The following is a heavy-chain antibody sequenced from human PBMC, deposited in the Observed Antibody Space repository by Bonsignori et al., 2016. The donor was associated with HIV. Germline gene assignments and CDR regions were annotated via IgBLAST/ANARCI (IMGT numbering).Heavy chain of an antibody. J-gene: IGHJ3*02. CDR3: AIDSRDTTTWTGARRAFDI. Sequence: GGSLRLSCAASGFTSDIYAMHWVRQGSGKGLEWVSGISWNSGVIIYADSVKGRFTISRDNGKNSLYLQMNSLRTEDTAFYYCAIDSRDTTTWTGARRAFDIWGQGTLVTVSS. CDR1: GFTSDIYA. V-gene: IGHV3-9*02. CDR2: ISWNSGVI. D-gene: IGHD3/OR15-3a*01.